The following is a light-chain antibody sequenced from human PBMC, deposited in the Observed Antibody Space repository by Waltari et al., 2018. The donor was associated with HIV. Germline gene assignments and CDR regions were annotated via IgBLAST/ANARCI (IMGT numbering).Light chain of an antibody. CDR3: AARDDSLHCVV. Sequence: QSVLTQPPSASGTPGQRVTISCSVASTNVGSNTIHCYQQLPGEAPKLLIYFNNQRPSEVPDRFSGSKSGTSASLAISGLQSEDEADYYCAARDDSLHCVVFGGGTKVTVL. V-gene: IGLV1-44*01. J-gene: IGLJ3*02. CDR1: STNVGSNT. CDR2: FNN.